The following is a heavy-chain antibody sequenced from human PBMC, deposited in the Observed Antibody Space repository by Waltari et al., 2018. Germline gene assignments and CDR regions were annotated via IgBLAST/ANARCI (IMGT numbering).Heavy chain of an antibody. V-gene: IGHV3-30-3*01. J-gene: IGHJ2*01. CDR3: ARGHPHWYFDL. CDR1: GFTFRSYA. CDR2: ISYDGSNK. Sequence: QVQLVESGGGVVQPGRSLRLSCAASGFTFRSYAMHWVRQAPGKGLEWVAVISYDGSNKYYADSVKGRFTISRDNSKNTLYLQMNSLRAEDTAVYYCARGHPHWYFDLWGRGTLVTVSS.